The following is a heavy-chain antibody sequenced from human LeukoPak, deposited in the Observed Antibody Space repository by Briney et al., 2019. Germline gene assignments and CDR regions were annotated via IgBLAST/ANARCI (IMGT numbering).Heavy chain of an antibody. J-gene: IGHJ4*02. Sequence: ASVTVSCKASGYSFTGYYMHWVRQAPGQGLEWMGWINPKNGGTNYAQKFQGRVTMTRDTSISTAYMELSSLMSDDTAVYYCARRYSYAYSFDYWGQGALVTVSS. CDR1: GYSFTGYY. V-gene: IGHV1-2*02. D-gene: IGHD5-18*01. CDR3: ARRYSYAYSFDY. CDR2: INPKNGGT.